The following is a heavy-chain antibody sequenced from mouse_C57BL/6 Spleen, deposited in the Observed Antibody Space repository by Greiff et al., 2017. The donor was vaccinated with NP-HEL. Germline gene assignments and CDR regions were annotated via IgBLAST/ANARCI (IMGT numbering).Heavy chain of an antibody. CDR3: ARDGPTGNYFDY. V-gene: IGHV1-81*01. J-gene: IGHJ2*01. CDR2: IYPRSGNT. D-gene: IGHD2-10*01. Sequence: QVQLQQSGAELARPGASVKLSCKASGYTFRSYGISWVKQRTGQGLEWIGEIYPRSGNTYYNEKFKGKATLTADKSSSTAYMELRSLTSEDSAVYFCARDGPTGNYFDYWGQGTTLTVSS. CDR1: GYTFRSYG.